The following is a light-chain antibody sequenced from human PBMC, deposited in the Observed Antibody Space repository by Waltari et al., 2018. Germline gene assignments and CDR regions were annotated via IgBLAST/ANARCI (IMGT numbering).Light chain of an antibody. J-gene: IGKJ5*01. CDR1: ESVSHY. CDR2: DAS. Sequence: EIVLTQSPATLSLSPGERATLSCRASESVSHYLAWYQQKPGQAPRLLLFDASNRAPGIPARFRGSGSGTDFSLTISSLEPEDFAVYYCQQRGNWPPITFGQGTRLEVK. V-gene: IGKV3-11*01. CDR3: QQRGNWPPIT.